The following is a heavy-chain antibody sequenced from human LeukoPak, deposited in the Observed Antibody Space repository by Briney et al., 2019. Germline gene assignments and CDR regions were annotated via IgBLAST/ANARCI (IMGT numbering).Heavy chain of an antibody. V-gene: IGHV3-21*01. CDR2: ISSSSSYI. D-gene: IGHD3-22*01. CDR1: GFTFSTYC. CDR3: ARATNHYYDSNDY. Sequence: GGSLRLSCAASGFTFSTYCMHWVRQAPGKGLEWVSSISSSSSYIYYADSVKGRFTISRDNAKNSLYLQMNSLRAEDTAVYYCARATNHYYDSNDYWGQGTLVTVSS. J-gene: IGHJ4*02.